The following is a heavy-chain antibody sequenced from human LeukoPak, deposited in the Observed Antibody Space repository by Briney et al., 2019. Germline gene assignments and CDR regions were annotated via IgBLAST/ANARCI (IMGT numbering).Heavy chain of an antibody. CDR2: ISYDGSNK. CDR3: ARPQSWDYYMDV. V-gene: IGHV3-30-3*01. CDR1: GFTFSSYA. J-gene: IGHJ6*03. D-gene: IGHD3-16*01. Sequence: SGGSLRLSCAASGFTFSSYAMHWVRQAPGKGLEWVAVISYDGSNKYYADSVKGRFTISRDNSKNTLYLQMNSLRAEDTAVYYCARPQSWDYYMDVWGKGTTVTVSS.